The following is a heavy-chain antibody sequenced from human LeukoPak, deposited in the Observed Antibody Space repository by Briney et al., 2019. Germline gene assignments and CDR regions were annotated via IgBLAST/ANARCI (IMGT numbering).Heavy chain of an antibody. D-gene: IGHD3-22*01. CDR2: ISGSGVST. V-gene: IGHV3-23*01. Sequence: PGGSLRLSCAASGFSFSSYAMSWVRQAPGKGLEWVSGISGSGVSTYDADSVKGRFTISRDNSKNTLYLQINSLRAEDTAVYYCAKDADYDSMYFDYWGQGTLDTVSS. J-gene: IGHJ4*02. CDR1: GFSFSSYA. CDR3: AKDADYDSMYFDY.